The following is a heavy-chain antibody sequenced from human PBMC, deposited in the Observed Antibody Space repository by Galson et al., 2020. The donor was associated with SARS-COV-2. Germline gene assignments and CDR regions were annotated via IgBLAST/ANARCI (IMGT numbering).Heavy chain of an antibody. J-gene: IGHJ4*02. D-gene: IGHD3-22*01. V-gene: IGHV2-26*01. CDR3: ARVGYYYVSSGYYYPDY. CDR1: GFSLSNARMG. Sequence: KMSGPTLVKPTETLTLTCTVSGFSLSNARMGVSWIRQPPGKALEWLAHIFSNDEKSYSTSLKSRHTISKDTSKSQVVLTMTNMDPVDTATYDCARVGYYYVSSGYYYPDYWSQGTLVTVSS. CDR2: IFSNDEK.